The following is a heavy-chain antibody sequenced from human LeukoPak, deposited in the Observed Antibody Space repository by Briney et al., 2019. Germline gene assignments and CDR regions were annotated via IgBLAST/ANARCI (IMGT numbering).Heavy chain of an antibody. CDR2: IYYSGST. CDR1: GGSISSGDYY. CDR3: ARVWISADGADAFDI. Sequence: SETLSLTCTVSGGSISSGDYYWSWIRQPPGKGLEWIGYIYYSGSTYYNPSLKSRVTISVDTSKNQFSLKLSSVTAADTAVYYCARVWISADGADAFDIWGQGTMVTVSS. V-gene: IGHV4-30-4*08. D-gene: IGHD3-3*01. J-gene: IGHJ3*02.